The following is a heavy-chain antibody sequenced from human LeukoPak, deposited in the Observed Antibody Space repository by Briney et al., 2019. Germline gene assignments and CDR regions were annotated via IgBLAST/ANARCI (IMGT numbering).Heavy chain of an antibody. CDR2: INWNGGST. D-gene: IGHD3-3*01. Sequence: GGSLRLSCAASGFTFDDYGMSWVRQAPGKGLEWVSGINWNGGSTGYADSVKGRFTISRDNPKNSLYLQMNSLRAEDTALYCCASIVSRERITIFGVDQENWFDPWGQGTLVTVSS. V-gene: IGHV3-20*04. CDR1: GFTFDDYG. CDR3: ASIVSRERITIFGVDQENWFDP. J-gene: IGHJ5*02.